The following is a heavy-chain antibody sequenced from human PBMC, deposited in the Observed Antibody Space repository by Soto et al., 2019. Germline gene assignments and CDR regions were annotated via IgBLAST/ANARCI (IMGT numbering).Heavy chain of an antibody. D-gene: IGHD3-16*01. CDR2: ISAYNGNT. CDR3: ARGIMITFGGVNSDY. J-gene: IGHJ4*02. V-gene: IGHV1-18*01. Sequence: ASVNVSCKASGYTFTSYGISWVRQAPGQGLEWMGWISAYNGNTNYAQKLQGRVTMTTDTSTSTAYMELRSLRSDDTAMYYCARGIMITFGGVNSDYWGQGTLVTVSS. CDR1: GYTFTSYG.